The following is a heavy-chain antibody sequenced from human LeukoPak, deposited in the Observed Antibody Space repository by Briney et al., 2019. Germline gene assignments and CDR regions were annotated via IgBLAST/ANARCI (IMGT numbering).Heavy chain of an antibody. CDR1: GFTFSSYG. CDR2: ISGSGGST. CDR3: AKYRNGLFGHRDWFDP. D-gene: IGHD3-10*02. J-gene: IGHJ5*02. Sequence: PGGSLRLSCAASGFTFSSYGMSWVRQAPGKGLEWVSAISGSGGSTYYADSVKGRFTISRDNSKNTLYLQMNSLRAEDTAVYYCAKYRNGLFGHRDWFDPWGQGTLVNVSP. V-gene: IGHV3-23*01.